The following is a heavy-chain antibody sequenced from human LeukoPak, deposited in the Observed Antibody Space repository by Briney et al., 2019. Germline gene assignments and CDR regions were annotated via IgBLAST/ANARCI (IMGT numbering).Heavy chain of an antibody. V-gene: IGHV3-23*01. Sequence: GGSLRLSCAASGFTFSSYAMSWVRQAPGKGLEWVSAISGSGGSTYYADSVKGRFTISRDNSKNTLYLQMNSLRAEDTAVYYCAKVEVLDSSGYYLPYFDYWGQGTLVTVSS. D-gene: IGHD3-22*01. CDR3: AKVEVLDSSGYYLPYFDY. J-gene: IGHJ4*02. CDR1: GFTFSSYA. CDR2: ISGSGGST.